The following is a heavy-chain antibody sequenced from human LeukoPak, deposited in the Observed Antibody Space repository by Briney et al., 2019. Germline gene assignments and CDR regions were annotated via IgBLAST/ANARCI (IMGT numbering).Heavy chain of an antibody. Sequence: PGGSLRLSCAASGFTFDDYAMHWVRQAPGKGLEWVSGISWNSGSIGYADSVKGRFTISRDNAKNSLYLQMNSLRAEDTALYYCAKDIEMATTSPDYWGQGTLVTVSS. J-gene: IGHJ4*02. D-gene: IGHD5-24*01. CDR2: ISWNSGSI. V-gene: IGHV3-9*01. CDR1: GFTFDDYA. CDR3: AKDIEMATTSPDY.